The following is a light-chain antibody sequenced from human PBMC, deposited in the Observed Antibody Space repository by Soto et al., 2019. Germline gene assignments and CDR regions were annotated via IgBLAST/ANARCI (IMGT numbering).Light chain of an antibody. CDR3: QHRSNWPRLT. Sequence: EIELTLSPATLSLSPGERATLSCRASQSVSSFLVWYQQKPGQAPRLLIYDAVNRVTGIPARFSGSGSGTDFTLTISSLEPEDFAVYYCQHRSNWPRLTFGGGTKVEIK. J-gene: IGKJ4*01. V-gene: IGKV3-11*01. CDR2: DAV. CDR1: QSVSSF.